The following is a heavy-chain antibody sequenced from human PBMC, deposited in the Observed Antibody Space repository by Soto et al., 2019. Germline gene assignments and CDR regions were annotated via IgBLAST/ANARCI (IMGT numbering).Heavy chain of an antibody. D-gene: IGHD3-22*01. CDR1: GGTFSRHA. CDR2: IIPIFGTA. Sequence: QVQLVQSGAEVRKPGSSVKVSCKASGGTFSRHAISWVRQAPGQGLEWMGGIIPIFGTANHAQKFQGRVTIMAEESTRTVYMELSSLRSEDRAMYYCARGWGYDSNDYYYAYWGQGTLVIVSS. CDR3: ARGWGYDSNDYYYAY. J-gene: IGHJ4*02. V-gene: IGHV1-69*01.